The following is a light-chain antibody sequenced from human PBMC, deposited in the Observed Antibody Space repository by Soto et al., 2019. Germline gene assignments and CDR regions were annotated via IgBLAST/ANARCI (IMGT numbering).Light chain of an antibody. CDR1: QSISSW. J-gene: IGKJ1*01. V-gene: IGKV1-5*03. CDR3: QQYNSYPT. CDR2: KAS. Sequence: DLQMTQSPSTLSASVGDRVTITCRASQSISSWLAWYQQKPGKAPKLLIYKASSLESGVPSRFSGSGSGTEFILTISSLQPDDFATYYCQQYNSYPTFGQGTKVEIK.